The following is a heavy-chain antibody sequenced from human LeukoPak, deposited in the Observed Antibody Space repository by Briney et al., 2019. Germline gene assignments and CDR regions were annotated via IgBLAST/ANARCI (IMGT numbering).Heavy chain of an antibody. CDR1: GFTFTSDA. D-gene: IGHD6-13*01. CDR2: ISGSGGST. CDR3: AKGTGYSSSWLTFDY. Sequence: WRSLRLSCAASGFTFTSDAMSWVRQAPGKGLEWVSAISGSGGSTYYADSVKGRFTISRDNSKNTLYLQMNSLRAEDTAVYYCAKGTGYSSSWLTFDYWGQGTLVTVSS. V-gene: IGHV3-23*01. J-gene: IGHJ4*02.